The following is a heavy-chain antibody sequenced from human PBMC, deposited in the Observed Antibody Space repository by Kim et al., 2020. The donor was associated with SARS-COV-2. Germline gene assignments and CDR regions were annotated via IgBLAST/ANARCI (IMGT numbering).Heavy chain of an antibody. CDR2: IYYSGST. V-gene: IGHV4-30-4*01. D-gene: IGHD5-18*01. CDR3: ARDRGYSYGYAFYYYYGMDV. CDR1: GGSISSGDYY. J-gene: IGHJ6*02. Sequence: SETLSLTCTVSGGSISSGDYYWSWIRQPPGKGLEWIGYIYYSGSTYYNPSLKSRVTISVDTSKNQFSLKLSSVTAADTAVYYCARDRGYSYGYAFYYYYGMDVWGQGTTVTVSS.